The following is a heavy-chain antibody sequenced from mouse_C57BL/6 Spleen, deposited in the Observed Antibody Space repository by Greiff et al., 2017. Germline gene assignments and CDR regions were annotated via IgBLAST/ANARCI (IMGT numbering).Heavy chain of an antibody. J-gene: IGHJ1*03. D-gene: IGHD1-1*01. CDR2: IRSKSSNYAT. V-gene: IGHV10-3*01. CDR1: GFTFNTYA. CDR3: VRDYYGSSWWYFDV. Sequence: EVQVVESGGGLVQPKGSLKLSCAASGFTFNTYAMHWVRQAPGKGLEWVARIRSKSSNYATYYADSVKDRFTISRDDSQSMLYLQMNNLKTEDTAMYYCVRDYYGSSWWYFDVWGTGTTVTVSS.